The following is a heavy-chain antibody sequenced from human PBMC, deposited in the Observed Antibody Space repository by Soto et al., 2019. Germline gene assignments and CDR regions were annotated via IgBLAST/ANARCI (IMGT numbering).Heavy chain of an antibody. J-gene: IGHJ4*02. CDR2: IYYSGST. CDR1: GGSVSSGSYY. V-gene: IGHV4-61*01. CDR3: ARASYDYVWGSLYYFDY. Sequence: PSETLSLTCTVSGGSVSSGSYYWSWIRQPPGKGLEWIGYIYYSGSTNYNPPLKSRVTISVDTSKNQFSLKLSSVTAADTAVYYCARASYDYVWGSLYYFDYWGQGTLVTVSS. D-gene: IGHD3-16*01.